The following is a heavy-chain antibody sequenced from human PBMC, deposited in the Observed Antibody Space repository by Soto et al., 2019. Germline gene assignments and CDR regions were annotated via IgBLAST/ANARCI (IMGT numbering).Heavy chain of an antibody. CDR1: GGASRSYY. D-gene: IGHD6-19*01. J-gene: IGHJ5*02. CDR3: ASSLIAVAGNRRWFDP. V-gene: IGHV4-59*12. CDR2: IYYIGNM. Sequence: TSETLSLTCTVSGGASRSYYWSWIRQPPGKGLEWIAYIYYIGNMNKNPSLKSRVTISVDTSKNEFSLKLTSVTAADTAVYYCASSLIAVAGNRRWFDPWGQGTLVTVSS.